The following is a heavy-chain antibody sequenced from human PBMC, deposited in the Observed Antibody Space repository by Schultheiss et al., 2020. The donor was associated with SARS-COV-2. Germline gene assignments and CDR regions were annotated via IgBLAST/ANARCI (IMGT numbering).Heavy chain of an antibody. V-gene: IGHV3-30*02. CDR3: AKGYGSGTYNYYYFDL. D-gene: IGHD3-10*01. Sequence: GESLKISCAASGFTFSNSAMHWVRRAPGKGLEWVALMTDDGNTEYYADSVKGRFTISRDNSKNTLSVQMNNLRAEDTAIYYCAKGYGSGTYNYYYFDLWGQGTRVTVSS. CDR2: MTDDGNTE. CDR1: GFTFSNSA. J-gene: IGHJ4*02.